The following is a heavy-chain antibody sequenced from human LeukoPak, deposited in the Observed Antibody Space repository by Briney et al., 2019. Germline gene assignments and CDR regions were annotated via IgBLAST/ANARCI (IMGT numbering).Heavy chain of an antibody. CDR2: ISGSGGST. J-gene: IGHJ4*02. Sequence: PGGSLRLSCAASGFTFSSYAMSWVRQAPGKGLEWVSAISGSGGSTYYADSVKGRFTISRDNAKSSLYLQLNSLRAEDTAVYYCTRGDGSYYVSNLWGQGTLVTVSS. V-gene: IGHV3-23*01. CDR1: GFTFSSYA. CDR3: TRGDGSYYVSNL. D-gene: IGHD1-26*01.